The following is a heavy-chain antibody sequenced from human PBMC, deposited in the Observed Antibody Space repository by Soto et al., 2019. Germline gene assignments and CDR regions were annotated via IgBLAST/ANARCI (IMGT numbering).Heavy chain of an antibody. J-gene: IGHJ3*02. Sequence: SGGSLRLSCAATGFTVSSRFMSWVRQAPGKGLEWMSVIYSDGSTYYADSARGRFIISRDNSKNTLYLQMNNLRAEDTAVYYCARDIVLKASASSEDGYDIWGQGTTVTVSS. CDR2: IYSDGST. CDR1: GFTVSSRF. CDR3: ARDIVLKASASSEDGYDI. D-gene: IGHD2-8*01. V-gene: IGHV3-66*01.